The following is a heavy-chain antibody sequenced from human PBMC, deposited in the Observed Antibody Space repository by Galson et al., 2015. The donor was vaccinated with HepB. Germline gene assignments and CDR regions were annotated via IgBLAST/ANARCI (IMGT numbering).Heavy chain of an antibody. CDR1: GFSLSTSGEG. V-gene: IGHV2-5*02. Sequence: LVKPTQSLTLTCTFSGFSLSTSGEGVGWIRQPPGQALEWLALIYWDDEKYYSPPLKSRLTVTKDTSKNQVVLTMTNMDPVDTATYYCAHRGANADYFDYWGQGTLVTVSS. D-gene: IGHD3-16*01. CDR2: IYWDDEK. J-gene: IGHJ4*02. CDR3: AHRGANADYFDY.